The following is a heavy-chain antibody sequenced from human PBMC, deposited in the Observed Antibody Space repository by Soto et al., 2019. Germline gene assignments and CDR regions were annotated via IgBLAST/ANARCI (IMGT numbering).Heavy chain of an antibody. Sequence: ASVKVSCKASGYTFISYYMHWVRQAPGQGLEWMGTINPSGGSTNYAQKFQGRVTMTRDTSTSTVYMELSSLRSEDTAVYYCARERVDCSRGSCWRPVGYTWGR. J-gene: IGHJ2*01. V-gene: IGHV1-46*01. CDR3: ARERVDCSRGSCWRPVGYT. CDR2: INPSGGST. CDR1: GYTFISYY. D-gene: IGHD2-15*01.